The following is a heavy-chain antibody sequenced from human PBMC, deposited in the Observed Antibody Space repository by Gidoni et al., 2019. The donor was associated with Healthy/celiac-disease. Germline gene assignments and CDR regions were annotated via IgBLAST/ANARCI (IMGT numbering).Heavy chain of an antibody. CDR2: IRSKAYGGTT. Sequence: EVQLVESGGGLVQPGRSLRLSCTASGFTFGDYAMSWVRQAPGKGLEWVGFIRSKAYGGTTEYAASVKGRFTISRDDSKSIAYLQMNSLKTEDTAVYYCTRADGGGWTYYFDYWGQGTLVTVSS. CDR1: GFTFGDYA. CDR3: TRADGGGWTYYFDY. J-gene: IGHJ4*02. V-gene: IGHV3-49*04. D-gene: IGHD3-16*01.